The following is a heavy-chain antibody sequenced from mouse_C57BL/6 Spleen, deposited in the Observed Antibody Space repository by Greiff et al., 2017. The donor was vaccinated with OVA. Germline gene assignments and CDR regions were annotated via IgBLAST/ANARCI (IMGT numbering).Heavy chain of an antibody. Sequence: VQLQQSGPELVKPGASVKISCKASGYTFTDYYMNWVKQSHGKSLEWIGDINPNNGGTSYNQKFKGKATLTVDKSSSTAYMELRRLTSEDSAVYYCARLDDYDEGDYAMDYWGQGTSVTVSS. J-gene: IGHJ4*01. CDR2: INPNNGGT. D-gene: IGHD2-4*01. V-gene: IGHV1-26*01. CDR3: ARLDDYDEGDYAMDY. CDR1: GYTFTDYY.